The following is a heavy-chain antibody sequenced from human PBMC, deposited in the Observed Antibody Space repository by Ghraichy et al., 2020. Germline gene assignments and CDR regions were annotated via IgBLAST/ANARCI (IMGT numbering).Heavy chain of an antibody. CDR3: ARVMTSYCGGDCYSHYFDF. CDR2: IYHTGST. J-gene: IGHJ4*02. V-gene: IGHV4-61*01. D-gene: IGHD2-21*02. CDR1: GGSVSSGSHH. Sequence: SETLSLTCTVSGGSVSSGSHHWSWIRQPPGKGLEWIGSIYHTGSTNYNPSLKSRVTISVDTSKNQFSLKLRTVTAADTAGYYCARVMTSYCGGDCYSHYFDFWGQGTLVTASS.